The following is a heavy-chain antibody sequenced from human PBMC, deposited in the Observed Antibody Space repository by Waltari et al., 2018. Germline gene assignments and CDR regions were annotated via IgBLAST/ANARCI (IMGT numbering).Heavy chain of an antibody. J-gene: IGHJ4*02. CDR1: GGSISSSSYY. Sequence: QLQLQESGPGLVKPSETLSLPCTVSGGSISSSSYYWGWIRQPPGKGLEWIGSIYYSGSTYYNPSLKSRVTISVDTSKNQFSLKLSSVTAADTAVYYCARDVGTSLDYWGQGTLVTVSS. CDR3: ARDVGTSLDY. CDR2: IYYSGST. D-gene: IGHD7-27*01. V-gene: IGHV4-39*07.